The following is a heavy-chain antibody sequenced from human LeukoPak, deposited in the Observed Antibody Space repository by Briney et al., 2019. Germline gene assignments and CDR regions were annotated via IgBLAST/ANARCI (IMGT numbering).Heavy chain of an antibody. V-gene: IGHV4-61*02. CDR3: ARSRQASGLFSS. CDR1: GGSISSGSYY. CDR2: IYTSGST. J-gene: IGHJ5*02. D-gene: IGHD3-10*01. Sequence: SETLSLTCTVSGGSISSGSYYWSWIRQPAGKGLEWIGRIYTSGSTNYNPSLKSRVTISVDTSKNQFFLNVTSLTAADTAVYYCARSRQASGLFSSWGQGTLVVVSS.